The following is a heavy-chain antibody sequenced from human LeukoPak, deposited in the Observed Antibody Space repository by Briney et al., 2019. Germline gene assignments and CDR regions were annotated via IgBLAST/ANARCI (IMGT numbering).Heavy chain of an antibody. CDR3: ARDWNRYAY. V-gene: IGHV4-39*07. CDR2: IYYSGST. D-gene: IGHD1-1*01. CDR1: GGSISSSSYY. Sequence: SETLSLTCTVSGGSISSSSYYWGWIRQPPGKGLEWIGSIYYSGSTYHNPSLKSRVTISVDTSKNQFSLKLSSVTAADTAVYYCARDWNRYAYWGQGTLVTVSS. J-gene: IGHJ4*02.